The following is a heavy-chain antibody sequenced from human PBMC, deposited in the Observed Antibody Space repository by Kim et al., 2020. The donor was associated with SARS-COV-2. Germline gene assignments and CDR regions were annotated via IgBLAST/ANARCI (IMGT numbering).Heavy chain of an antibody. Sequence: GSVKGRLTISREHAKNSLYLQMNSLGAGDTAVYYCARAYYDSSGYYSYFDYWGQGTLVTVSS. D-gene: IGHD3-22*01. J-gene: IGHJ4*02. V-gene: IGHV3-13*01. CDR3: ARAYYDSSGYYSYFDY.